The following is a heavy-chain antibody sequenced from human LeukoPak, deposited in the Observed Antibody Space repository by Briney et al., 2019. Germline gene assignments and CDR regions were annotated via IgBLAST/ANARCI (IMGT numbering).Heavy chain of an antibody. CDR2: INPNSGGT. V-gene: IGHV1-2*06. D-gene: IGHD6-19*01. CDR1: GYTFTGYY. Sequence: ASAKVSCKASGYTFTGYYMHWVRLAPGQGLEWMGRINPNSGGTNYAQKFQGRVTMTRDTSISTAYMELSRLRSDDTAVYYCARGLGWYVYWFDPWGQGTLVTVSS. CDR3: ARGLGWYVYWFDP. J-gene: IGHJ5*02.